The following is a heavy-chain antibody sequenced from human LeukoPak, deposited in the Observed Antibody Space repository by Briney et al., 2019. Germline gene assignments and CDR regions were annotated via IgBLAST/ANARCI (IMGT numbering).Heavy chain of an antibody. CDR2: INPNSGGT. Sequence: ASVKVSCKASGYTFTGYYMHWVRQAPGQGLEWMGWINPNSGGTNYAQKFQGRVTMTRDTSISTAYMELSRLRFDDTAVYYCARGNPVVTRTRYWYFDLWGRGTLVTVSS. CDR3: ARGNPVVTRTRYWYFDL. D-gene: IGHD2-15*01. CDR1: GYTFTGYY. V-gene: IGHV1-2*02. J-gene: IGHJ2*01.